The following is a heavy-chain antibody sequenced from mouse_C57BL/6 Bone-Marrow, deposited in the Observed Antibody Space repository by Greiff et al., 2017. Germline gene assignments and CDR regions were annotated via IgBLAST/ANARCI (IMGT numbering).Heavy chain of an antibody. D-gene: IGHD2-4*01. Sequence: VQLQQSGAELVRPGASVKLSCTASGFNIKDYYMHWVKQRPEQGLEWIGWIGPDNGDTEYASKFQGKATITADTSSNTAYMQLSSLPSEDTAVYYSTTGDYEGAYWGQGTLVTVSA. V-gene: IGHV14-4*01. J-gene: IGHJ3*01. CDR1: GFNIKDYY. CDR2: IGPDNGDT. CDR3: TTGDYEGAY.